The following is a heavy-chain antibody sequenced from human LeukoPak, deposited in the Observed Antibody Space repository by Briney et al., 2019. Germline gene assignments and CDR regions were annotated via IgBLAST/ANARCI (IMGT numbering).Heavy chain of an antibody. V-gene: IGHV3-74*01. CDR2: INSDGSWT. Sequence: GGSLRLSCAASGNYWMHWVRQAPGKGLVWVSHINSDGSWTSYADSVKGRFTISKDNAKNTVYLQMNSLRAEDTAVYYCVSFYETYWGQGALVTVSS. D-gene: IGHD2/OR15-2a*01. CDR3: VSFYETY. CDR1: GNYW. J-gene: IGHJ4*02.